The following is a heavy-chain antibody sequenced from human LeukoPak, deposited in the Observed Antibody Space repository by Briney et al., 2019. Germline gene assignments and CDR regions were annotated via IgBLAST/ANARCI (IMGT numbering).Heavy chain of an antibody. D-gene: IGHD3-3*01. Sequence: GGSLRLSCAASGFTFSSYWMHWVRQAPGKGLVWVSRINTDGSSTSYADSVKGRFTISRDNAKNTLYLQMNSLRAEDTAVYYCARVSEAVLHDFWSGYYRSPYYYYYMDVWGKGTTVTVSS. CDR2: INTDGSST. CDR3: ARVSEAVLHDFWSGYYRSPYYYYYMDV. CDR1: GFTFSSYW. J-gene: IGHJ6*03. V-gene: IGHV3-74*01.